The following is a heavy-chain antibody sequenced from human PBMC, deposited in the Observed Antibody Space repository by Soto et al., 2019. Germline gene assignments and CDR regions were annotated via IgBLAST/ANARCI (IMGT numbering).Heavy chain of an antibody. CDR3: AREGTGYYGMDV. Sequence: SETLSLTCTVSGGSISSGGYYWSWIRQHPGKGLEWIGYIYYSGSTYYNPSLKSRVTISVDTSKNQFSLKLSSVTAADTAVYYYAREGTGYYGMDVWGQGTKVTVSS. J-gene: IGHJ6*02. V-gene: IGHV4-31*03. CDR1: GGSISSGGYY. D-gene: IGHD1-1*01. CDR2: IYYSGST.